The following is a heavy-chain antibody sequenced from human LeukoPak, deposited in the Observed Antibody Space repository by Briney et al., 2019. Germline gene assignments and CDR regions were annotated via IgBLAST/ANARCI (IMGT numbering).Heavy chain of an antibody. CDR3: ARDRGFLEAYMDV. CDR2: TSSSSSTI. V-gene: IGHV3-48*04. D-gene: IGHD3-3*01. Sequence: PGGSLRLSCAASGFTFSSYSMNWVRQAPGKGLEWVSYTSSSSSTIYYADSVKGRFTISRDNAKNSLYLRMNSLRAEDTAVYYCARDRGFLEAYMDVWGKGTTVTVSS. CDR1: GFTFSSYS. J-gene: IGHJ6*03.